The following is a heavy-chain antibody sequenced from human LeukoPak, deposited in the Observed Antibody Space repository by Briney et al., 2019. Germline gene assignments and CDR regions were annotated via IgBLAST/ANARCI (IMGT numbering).Heavy chain of an antibody. CDR2: IKQDGSEK. CDR3: ARHSYYYYYYMEV. CDR1: GFTFSSYW. J-gene: IGHJ6*03. D-gene: IGHD2-15*01. Sequence: GGSLRLSCAASGFTFSSYWMSWVRQAPGKGLEWVANIKQDGSEKYYVDSVKGRFTISRDNAKNSLYLQMNSLRAEDTAVYYCARHSYYYYYYMEVXGKGTTVTVS. V-gene: IGHV3-7*01.